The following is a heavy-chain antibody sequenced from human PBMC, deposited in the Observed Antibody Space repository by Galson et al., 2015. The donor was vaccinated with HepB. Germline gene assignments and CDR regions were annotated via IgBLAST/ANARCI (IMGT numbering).Heavy chain of an antibody. CDR1: GYTFTSYA. D-gene: IGHD6-13*01. CDR2: INTNTGNP. Sequence: SVKVSCKASGYTFTSYAMNWVRQAPGQGLEWMGWINTNTGNPTYAQGFTGRFVFSLDTSVSTAYLQISSLKAEDTAVYYCARDRSHRLYSSSWPNPFDYWGQGTLVTVSS. V-gene: IGHV7-4-1*02. CDR3: ARDRSHRLYSSSWPNPFDY. J-gene: IGHJ4*02.